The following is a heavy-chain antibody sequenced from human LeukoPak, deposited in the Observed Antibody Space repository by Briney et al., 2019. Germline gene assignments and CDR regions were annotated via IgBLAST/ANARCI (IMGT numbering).Heavy chain of an antibody. Sequence: GASVKVSCKASGYTLTNYFMHWVRQAPGQGLEWMGIINPSGGSTSYAQKFQGRVTMTRDTSTSTVYMELSSLRSEDAAVYYCAKDRWYRGTLPSCFDFWGQGTLVTVSS. V-gene: IGHV1-46*01. J-gene: IGHJ4*02. CDR3: AKDRWYRGTLPSCFDF. CDR1: GYTLTNYF. D-gene: IGHD1-26*01. CDR2: INPSGGST.